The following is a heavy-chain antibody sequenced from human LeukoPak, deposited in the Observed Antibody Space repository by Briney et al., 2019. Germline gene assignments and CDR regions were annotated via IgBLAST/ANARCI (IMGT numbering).Heavy chain of an antibody. CDR2: FDPEDGEP. CDR1: GYTLTESS. V-gene: IGHV1-24*01. Sequence: ASVKVSCKVSGYTLTESSMHWVPQGPGKGLGGMGGFDPEDGEPIYAQTFQGRVTIPEDTSTDTAYMELSSLRSEDTSVYYCATQVGARLGYDYWGQGTLVTVSS. D-gene: IGHD1-26*01. J-gene: IGHJ4*02. CDR3: ATQVGARLGYDY.